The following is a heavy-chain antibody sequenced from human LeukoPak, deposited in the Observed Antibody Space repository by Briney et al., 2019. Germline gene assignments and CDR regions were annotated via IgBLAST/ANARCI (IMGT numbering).Heavy chain of an antibody. CDR3: AKARRFHMEGNAFDI. J-gene: IGHJ3*02. CDR1: GFTFSSYS. CDR2: IKQDGSGK. V-gene: IGHV3-7*03. D-gene: IGHD2-21*01. Sequence: GGSLRLSCAASGFTFSSYSMNWVRQAPGKGLEWVANIKQDGSGKYYVDSVKGRFTISRDNAKNSLYLQMNSLRAEDTAVYYCAKARRFHMEGNAFDIWGQGTMVTVSS.